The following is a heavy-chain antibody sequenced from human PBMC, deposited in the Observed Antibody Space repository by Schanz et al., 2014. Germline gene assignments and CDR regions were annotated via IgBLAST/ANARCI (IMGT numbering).Heavy chain of an antibody. J-gene: IGHJ5*02. CDR3: AKAADWPVTRFDP. CDR1: GFTFGDYV. CDR2: ISGSGGST. Sequence: EVQLLESGGGLVQPGGSLRLSCAASGFTFGDYVMTWVRQAPGKGLEWVSAISGSGGSTYYADSVKGRFTISRDNSKNTLYLQMSSLRADDTAVYYCAKAADWPVTRFDPWGQGTLVTVSS. V-gene: IGHV3-23*01. D-gene: IGHD3-9*01.